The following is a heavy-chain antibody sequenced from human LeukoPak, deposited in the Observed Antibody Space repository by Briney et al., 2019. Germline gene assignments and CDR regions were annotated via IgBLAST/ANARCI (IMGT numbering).Heavy chain of an antibody. J-gene: IGHJ4*02. V-gene: IGHV4-59*01. Sequence: SETLSLTCTVSGGSFDTYYWSWIRQPPGEGLEWIGYINYSGNTNYNPSLKSRVSVSVDTSNNQFSLRLRSVTAADTAVYYCARLGYCSGGSCYLFDYWGQGTLVTVSS. CDR3: ARLGYCSGGSCYLFDY. CDR2: INYSGNT. D-gene: IGHD2-15*01. CDR1: GGSFDTYY.